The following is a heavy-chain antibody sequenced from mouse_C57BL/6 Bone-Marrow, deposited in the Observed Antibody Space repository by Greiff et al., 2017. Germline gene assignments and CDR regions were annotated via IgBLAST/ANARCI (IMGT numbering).Heavy chain of an antibody. CDR2: INPSNGGT. CDR1: GYTFTSYW. Sequence: QVQLQQPGTELVKPGASVKLSCKASGYTFTSYWMHWVKQRPGKGLEWIGNINPSNGGTNYNEKFKSKATMTVDKSSSTAYMQLISLTSEDSAVYYCARCAYDYDGHYFDYWGQGTTLTVSA. CDR3: ARCAYDYDGHYFDY. J-gene: IGHJ2*01. D-gene: IGHD2-4*01. V-gene: IGHV1-53*01.